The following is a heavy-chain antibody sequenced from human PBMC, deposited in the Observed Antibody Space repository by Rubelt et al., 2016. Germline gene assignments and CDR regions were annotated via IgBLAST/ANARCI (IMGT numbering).Heavy chain of an antibody. D-gene: IGHD5-24*01. CDR3: ARGPMADP. V-gene: IGHV4-39*07. J-gene: IGHJ5*02. CDR2: GYSGGST. CDR1: GGSITSSSYYY. Sequence: QLQLQESGPGLVRPSETLSLICTVSGGSITSSSYYYWGWIRQPPGKGLEWLGSGYSGGSTYYNPSLMSRVTISVDTSKNQFSLKLHSMTAADTAVYYCARGPMADPWGQGTLVTVSS.